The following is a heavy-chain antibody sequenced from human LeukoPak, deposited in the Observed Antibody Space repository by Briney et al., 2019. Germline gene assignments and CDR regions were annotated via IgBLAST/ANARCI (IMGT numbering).Heavy chain of an antibody. Sequence: PGGSLRLSCAASGFTFSSYAMSWVRQAPGKGLEWVSLIYSGGSTYYADSVKGRFTISRDNSKNTVYLQINSLRADDTAVYYCARAGSGWWALDYWGQGTLVTVSS. CDR3: ARAGSGWWALDY. D-gene: IGHD6-19*01. V-gene: IGHV3-23*03. CDR2: IYSGGST. CDR1: GFTFSSYA. J-gene: IGHJ4*02.